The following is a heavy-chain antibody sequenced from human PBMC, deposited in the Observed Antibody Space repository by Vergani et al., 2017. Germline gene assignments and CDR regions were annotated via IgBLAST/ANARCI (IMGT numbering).Heavy chain of an antibody. CDR1: GGSISSHY. Sequence: QVQLQESGPGLVKPSETLSLTCTVSGGSISSHYWSWIRQPPGKGLEWIGYIYYSGSTNYNPSLKSRVTISVDTSKNQFSLKLSSVTAADTAVYYCARTKTGYCSSTSCRTFDYWGQGTLVTVSS. J-gene: IGHJ4*02. D-gene: IGHD2-2*01. CDR2: IYYSGST. CDR3: ARTKTGYCSSTSCRTFDY. V-gene: IGHV4-59*11.